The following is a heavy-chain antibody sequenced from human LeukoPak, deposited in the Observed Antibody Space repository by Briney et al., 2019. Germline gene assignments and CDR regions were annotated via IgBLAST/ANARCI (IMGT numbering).Heavy chain of an antibody. V-gene: IGHV1-18*01. CDR1: GYTFTSYG. D-gene: IGHD3-9*01. Sequence: ASVKVSCKASGYTFTSYGISWVRQAPGQGLEWMGWNSAYNGNTNYAQKLQGRVTMTTDTSTSTAYMELRSLRSDDTAVYYCARSPTYYDILTGYSIGDYWGQGTLVTVSS. J-gene: IGHJ4*02. CDR3: ARSPTYYDILTGYSIGDY. CDR2: NSAYNGNT.